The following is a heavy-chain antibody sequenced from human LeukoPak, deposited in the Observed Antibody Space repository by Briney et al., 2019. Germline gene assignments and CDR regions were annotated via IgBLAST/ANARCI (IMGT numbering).Heavy chain of an antibody. D-gene: IGHD3-10*01. J-gene: IGHJ4*02. CDR3: ARTPTRPDITMVRGPHADFDY. V-gene: IGHV1-2*02. CDR1: GYTFTGYY. CDR2: INPNSGGT. Sequence: ASVKVSCKASGYTFTGYYMHWVRQAPGQGLEWMGWINPNSGGTNYAQKFQGRVTMTRDTSISTAYMELSRLRSDDTAVYYCARTPTRPDITMVRGPHADFDYWGQGTLVTVSS.